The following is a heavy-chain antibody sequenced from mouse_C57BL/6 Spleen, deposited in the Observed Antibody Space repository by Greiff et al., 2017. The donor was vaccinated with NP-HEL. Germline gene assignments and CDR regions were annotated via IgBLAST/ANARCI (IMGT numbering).Heavy chain of an antibody. CDR1: GYAFSSSW. Sequence: QVQLKESGPELVKPGASVKISCKASGYAFSSSWMNWVKQRPGKGLEWIGRIYPGDGDTNYNGKFKGKATLTADKSSSTAYMQLSSLTSEDSAVYFCAGGGAWFAYWGKGTLVTVSA. J-gene: IGHJ3*01. V-gene: IGHV1-82*01. CDR3: AGGGAWFAY. CDR2: IYPGDGDT.